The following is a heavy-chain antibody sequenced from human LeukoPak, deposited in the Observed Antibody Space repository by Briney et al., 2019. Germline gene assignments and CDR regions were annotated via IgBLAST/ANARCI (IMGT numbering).Heavy chain of an antibody. CDR2: IGSDGKT. CDR3: APEFYSFVDS. V-gene: IGHV3-69-1*02. J-gene: IGHJ4*02. Sequence: GGSLRLSCEASGFTFSAYAMTWVRQAPGKGLEWVSSIGSDGKTHYSESVKGRFTISRDNAKNSLYLQMNSLRAEDTAVYYCAPEFYSFVDSWGQGTLVTVSS. D-gene: IGHD4-11*01. CDR1: GFTFSAYA.